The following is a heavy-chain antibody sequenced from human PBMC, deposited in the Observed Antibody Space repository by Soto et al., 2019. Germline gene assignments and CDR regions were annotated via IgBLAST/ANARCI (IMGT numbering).Heavy chain of an antibody. CDR2: ISSSGSNI. CDR3: ARVAVVLRLRVSGGGFGFLGPPGSNDY. CDR1: GFTFSDYY. Sequence: PGGSLRLSCAASGFTFSDYYMSWIRQAPGKGLEWVSYISSSGSNIYYADSVKGRFTISRDNAKNSLYLQMNSLRAEDTAVYYFARVAVVLRLRVSGGGFGFLGPPGSNDYWGHRTLDTVSS. V-gene: IGHV3-11*01. J-gene: IGHJ4*01. D-gene: IGHD3-10*01.